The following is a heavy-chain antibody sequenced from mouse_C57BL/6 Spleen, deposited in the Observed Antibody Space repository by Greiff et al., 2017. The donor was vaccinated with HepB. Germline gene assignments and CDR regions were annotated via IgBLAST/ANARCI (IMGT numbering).Heavy chain of an antibody. CDR2: ISYDGSN. CDR1: GYSITSGYY. V-gene: IGHV3-6*01. Sequence: EVQLQESGPGLVKPSQSLSLTCSVTGYSITSGYYWNWIRQFPGNKLEWMGYISYDGSNNYNPSLKNRISITRDTSKNQFFLKLNSVTTEDTATYYCARHGWDVRYFDVWGTGTTVTVSS. J-gene: IGHJ1*03. CDR3: ARHGWDVRYFDV. D-gene: IGHD4-1*01.